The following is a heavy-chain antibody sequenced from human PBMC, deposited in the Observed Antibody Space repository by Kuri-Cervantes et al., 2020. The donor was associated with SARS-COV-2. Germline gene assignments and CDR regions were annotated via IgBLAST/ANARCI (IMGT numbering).Heavy chain of an antibody. V-gene: IGHV3-23*01. CDR1: GFTFSSYA. CDR3: ARDRGYSYGYPNWFDP. CDR2: ISGSGGST. D-gene: IGHD5-18*01. J-gene: IGHJ5*02. Sequence: GGSLRLSCAASGFTFSSYAMSWVRQAPGKGLEWVSAISGSGGSTYYADSVKGRFTISRDNSKNTLYLQMNSLRAEDTAVYYCARDRGYSYGYPNWFDPWGQGTLVTVSS.